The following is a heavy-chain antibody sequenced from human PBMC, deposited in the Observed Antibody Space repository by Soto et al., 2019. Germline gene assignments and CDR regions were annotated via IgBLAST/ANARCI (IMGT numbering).Heavy chain of an antibody. CDR2: INSDGSST. Sequence: GGSLRLSCAVSGFTFNSYSMNWVRQAPGKGLEWVSRINSDGSSTTYADSVKGRFTISRDNAKNTLYLQMNSLRAEDTAVYFCARVECSGGSCYSIDFWGQGTLVTVS. V-gene: IGHV3-74*01. CDR1: GFTFNSYS. CDR3: ARVECSGGSCYSIDF. J-gene: IGHJ4*02. D-gene: IGHD2-15*01.